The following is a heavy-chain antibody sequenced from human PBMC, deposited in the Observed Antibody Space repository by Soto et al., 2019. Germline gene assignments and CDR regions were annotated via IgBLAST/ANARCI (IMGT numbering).Heavy chain of an antibody. CDR2: IYSGGRT. CDR3: ARGIPRGYSYGSYYFDY. D-gene: IGHD5-18*01. J-gene: IGHJ4*02. V-gene: IGHV3-53*01. Sequence: GGSLRLSCAACGFTVSSNYMTWVRQAPGKGLEWVSVIYSGGRTYYADSVKGRFTISRDNSKNTLYLQMNSLRAEDTAVYYCARGIPRGYSYGSYYFDYWGQGTLVTVSS. CDR1: GFTVSSNY.